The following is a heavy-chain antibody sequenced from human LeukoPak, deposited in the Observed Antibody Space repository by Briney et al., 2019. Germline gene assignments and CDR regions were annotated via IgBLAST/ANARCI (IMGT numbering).Heavy chain of an antibody. Sequence: GGSLRLSCAASGFTVSSNYMSWVRQAPGKGLEWVSVIYSGGSTCYADSVKGRFTISRDNSKNTLYLQMNSLRAEDTAVYYCARAPPSDYAFDIWGQGTMVTVSS. CDR1: GFTVSSNY. CDR2: IYSGGST. J-gene: IGHJ3*02. V-gene: IGHV3-66*01. CDR3: ARAPPSDYAFDI. D-gene: IGHD3-10*01.